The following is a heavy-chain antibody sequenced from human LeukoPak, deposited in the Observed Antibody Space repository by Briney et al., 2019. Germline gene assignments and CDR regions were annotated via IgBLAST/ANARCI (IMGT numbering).Heavy chain of an antibody. V-gene: IGHV1-2*02. CDR3: ARDASPFDY. CDR2: INPNSGGT. Sequence: ASVKVSCKASGYTFTSYYIDWVRQAPGQGLEWMGWINPNSGGTKYAQRFQGRVTMTRDTSISTAYMELSGLRSDDTAVYYCARDASPFDYWGQGTLVTVSS. J-gene: IGHJ4*02. CDR1: GYTFTSYY.